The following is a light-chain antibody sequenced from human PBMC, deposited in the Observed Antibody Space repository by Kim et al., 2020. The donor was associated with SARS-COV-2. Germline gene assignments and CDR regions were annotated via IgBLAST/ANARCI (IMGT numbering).Light chain of an antibody. CDR2: INNDGSH. Sequence: QLVLTQSPSASASLGASVKITCTLTSGHSSYAIAWHQQQPKKGPRFLLKINNDGSHYKGDGIPDRFSGSSSGAEHYLSISSLQSEDEADYYCQTWDTGIRGFGRGTRLTVL. CDR1: SGHSSYA. J-gene: IGLJ2*01. V-gene: IGLV4-69*02. CDR3: QTWDTGIRG.